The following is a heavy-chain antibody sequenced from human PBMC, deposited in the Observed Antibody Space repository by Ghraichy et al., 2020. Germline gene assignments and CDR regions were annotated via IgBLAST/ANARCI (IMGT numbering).Heavy chain of an antibody. CDR1: GGSISSYY. CDR2: IYYTGST. V-gene: IGHV4-59*01. D-gene: IGHD3-9*01. CDR3: ARSPATNYDILPHYGMDV. Sequence: SETLSLTRTVSGGSISSYYWSWIRQPPGKGLEWIGYIYYTGSTNYNPSLKSRVTISVDTSKNQFSLQLSSVTAADTAVYSCARSPATNYDILPHYGMDVWGQGTTVTVSS. J-gene: IGHJ6*02.